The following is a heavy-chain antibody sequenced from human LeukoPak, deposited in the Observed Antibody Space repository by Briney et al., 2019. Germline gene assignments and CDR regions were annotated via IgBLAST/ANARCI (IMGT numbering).Heavy chain of an antibody. J-gene: IGHJ6*02. CDR3: ARDSGMDGMDV. Sequence: SETLSLTCAVYGGSFSGYYWSWIRQPPGKGLEWIGYIYYSGSTYYNPSLKSRVTISVDTSKNQFSLKLSSVTAADTAVYYCARDSGMDGMDVWGQGTTVTVSS. D-gene: IGHD3-10*01. V-gene: IGHV4-34*09. CDR2: IYYSGST. CDR1: GGSFSGYY.